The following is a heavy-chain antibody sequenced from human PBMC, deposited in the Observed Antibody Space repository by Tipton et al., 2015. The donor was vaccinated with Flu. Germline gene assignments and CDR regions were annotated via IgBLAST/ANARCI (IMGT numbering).Heavy chain of an antibody. CDR2: IHRGGSP. CDR1: GEALGSNYY. V-gene: IGHV4-38-2*01. D-gene: IGHD3-10*01. CDR3: ARSTYHYGSGSSDY. Sequence: GEALGSNYYWGWIRQPPGKGLEWIGNIHRGGSPYHNPSLRSRVTISIDTSKNQFSLEMRSVTAAAMAVYYCARSTYHYGSGSSDYWGQGTLVTVSS. J-gene: IGHJ4*02.